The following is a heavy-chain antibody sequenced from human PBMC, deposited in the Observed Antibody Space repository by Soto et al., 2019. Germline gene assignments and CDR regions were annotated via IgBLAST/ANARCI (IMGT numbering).Heavy chain of an antibody. CDR2: ISYDGSNK. Sequence: GGSLRLSCAASGFTFSSYAMHWDRQAAGKGLEWVAVISYDGSNKYYADSVKGRFTISIDNSKNTLYLQMNSLRAEDTAVYYCARSSKVVVLITYWGQGTLVTVSS. V-gene: IGHV3-30-3*01. CDR1: GFTFSSYA. D-gene: IGHD3-22*01. CDR3: ARSSKVVVLITY. J-gene: IGHJ4*02.